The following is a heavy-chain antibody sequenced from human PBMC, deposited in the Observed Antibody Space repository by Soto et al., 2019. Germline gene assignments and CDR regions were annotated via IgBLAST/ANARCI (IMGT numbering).Heavy chain of an antibody. CDR2: IIPIFGTA. D-gene: IGHD2-15*01. CDR1: GGTFSSYA. Sequence: SVKVSCKASGGTFSSYAISWVRQAPGQGLEWMGGIIPIFGTANYAQKFQGRVTITADESTSTAYMELSSLRSEDTAVYYCARDRCSGGSCYSLSYYGMDGWGQGTTVTVSS. J-gene: IGHJ6*02. CDR3: ARDRCSGGSCYSLSYYGMDG. V-gene: IGHV1-69*13.